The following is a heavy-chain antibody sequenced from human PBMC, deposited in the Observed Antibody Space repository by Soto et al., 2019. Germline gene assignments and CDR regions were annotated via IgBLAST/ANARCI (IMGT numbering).Heavy chain of an antibody. CDR2: IYHSGST. Sequence: SETLSLTCAFSGGSISSGGYSWSWIRQPPGKGLEWIGYIYHSGSTYYNPSLKSRVTISVDRSKNQFSLKLSSVTAADTAVYYCARVVEDYVWGSYRYSWFDPWGQGTLVTVSS. CDR3: ARVVEDYVWGSYRYSWFDP. J-gene: IGHJ5*02. V-gene: IGHV4-30-2*01. CDR1: GGSISSGGYS. D-gene: IGHD3-16*02.